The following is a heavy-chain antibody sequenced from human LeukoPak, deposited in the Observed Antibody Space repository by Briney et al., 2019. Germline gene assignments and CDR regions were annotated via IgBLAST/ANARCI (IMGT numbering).Heavy chain of an antibody. CDR3: ARRGIVGAFDY. D-gene: IGHD1-26*01. Sequence: PSETLSLTCTVSGRSISSGEYYSSWLRQPPVKGLEWTGHSYYNGSTYYNPSRKSRVTISVDTSKNQFSLKLSSVTAADTAVYYWARRGIVGAFDYWGQGTLVTVSS. CDR2: SYYNGST. V-gene: IGHV4-30-4*08. CDR1: GRSISSGEYY. J-gene: IGHJ4*02.